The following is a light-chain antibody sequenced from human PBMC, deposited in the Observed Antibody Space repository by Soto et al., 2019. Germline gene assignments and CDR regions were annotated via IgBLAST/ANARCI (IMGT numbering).Light chain of an antibody. J-gene: IGKJ1*01. V-gene: IGKV1-5*03. CDR3: QQYNSYSPT. CDR2: KAS. Sequence: DIQMTQSPSPLSASVGARVTITCRASQSISTWLAWYQQEPGKAPKLLIHKASSLQSGVPSRFSGGGSGTDFTLTISSLHPDDFATYYCQQYNSYSPTFGQGTRVEIK. CDR1: QSISTW.